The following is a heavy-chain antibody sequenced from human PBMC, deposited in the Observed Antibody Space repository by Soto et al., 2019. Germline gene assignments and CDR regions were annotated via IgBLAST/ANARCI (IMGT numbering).Heavy chain of an antibody. CDR1: GGSISSSSYY. J-gene: IGHJ4*02. CDR3: ARAPLRYFDWLSLYYFDY. CDR2: IYYSGST. D-gene: IGHD3-9*01. V-gene: IGHV4-39*01. Sequence: PSETLSLTCTVSGGSISSSSYYWGWIRQPPGKGLEWIGSIYYSGSTYYNPSLKSRVTIPVDTSKNQFSLKLSSVTAADTAVYYCARAPLRYFDWLSLYYFDYWGQGTLVTVSS.